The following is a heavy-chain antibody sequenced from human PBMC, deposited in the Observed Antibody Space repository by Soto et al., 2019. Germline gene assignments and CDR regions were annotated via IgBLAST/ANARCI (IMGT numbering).Heavy chain of an antibody. V-gene: IGHV3-11*01. CDR2: ISGGGTTT. CDR1: GFRFSDHY. J-gene: IGHJ4*02. D-gene: IGHD3-10*01. CDR3: AGDPYYYGSAF. Sequence: QVQLVESGGGLVEPGGCLRLSCAASGFRFSDHYMTWIRQAPGKGLEWVSKISGGGTTTHYADSVKGRFTVSRDNAENSLYLQMNSLRAEDTAVYYCAGDPYYYGSAFWGQGTLVTVSS.